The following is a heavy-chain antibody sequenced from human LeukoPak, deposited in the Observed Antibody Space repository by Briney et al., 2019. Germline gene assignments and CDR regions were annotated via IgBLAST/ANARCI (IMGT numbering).Heavy chain of an antibody. V-gene: IGHV3-23*01. CDR3: ASFRSSIAAHDY. Sequence: GGSLRLSCGASGFTFSSYAMSWVRQAPGKGPEWVSGISGSGGSTYYVDSVKGRFTISRDNSKNTPYLQMNSLRAEDTAVYYCASFRSSIAAHDYWGQGTLVTVSS. D-gene: IGHD6-6*01. J-gene: IGHJ4*02. CDR2: ISGSGGST. CDR1: GFTFSSYA.